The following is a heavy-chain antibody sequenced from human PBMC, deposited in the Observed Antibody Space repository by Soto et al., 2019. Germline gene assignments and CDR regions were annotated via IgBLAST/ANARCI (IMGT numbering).Heavy chain of an antibody. CDR3: ARDNGYYDI. CDR1: GYTFSAYS. CDR2: ISTYSGNT. D-gene: IGHD3-16*01. V-gene: IGHV1-18*04. Sequence: ASVKVSCKTSGYTFSAYSINWVRQAAGQGLEWMAWISTYSGNTHYAERVQGRVTVTLDKSARTAFMEMRGLTSDDTAVYFCARDNGYYDIWGQGTLVTVSS. J-gene: IGHJ4*02.